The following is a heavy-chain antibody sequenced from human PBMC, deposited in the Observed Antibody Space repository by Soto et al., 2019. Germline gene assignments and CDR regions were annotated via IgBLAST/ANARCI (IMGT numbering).Heavy chain of an antibody. CDR3: ARGHILTGYYKPHNWFDP. Sequence: PSETLSLTCTVSGGSISSYYWSWIRQPPGKGLEWIGYIYYSGSTNYNPSLKSRVTISVDTSKNQFSLKLSSVTAADTAVYSCARGHILTGYYKPHNWFDPWGQGTLVTVSS. D-gene: IGHD3-9*01. CDR2: IYYSGST. V-gene: IGHV4-59*01. CDR1: GGSISSYY. J-gene: IGHJ5*02.